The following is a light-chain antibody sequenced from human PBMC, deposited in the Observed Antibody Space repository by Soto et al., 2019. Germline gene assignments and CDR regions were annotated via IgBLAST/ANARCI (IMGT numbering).Light chain of an antibody. CDR3: SSYAGSNTFV. Sequence: QSALTQPPSASGSPGQSVTISCTGTSGDVGGYQYVSWYQQHPGKAPKLMISEVSKRPPGVPDRFSGSKSGITASLTVSGLRPEDEADYYCSSYAGSNTFVFGTGTKVTVL. CDR2: EVS. V-gene: IGLV2-8*01. J-gene: IGLJ1*01. CDR1: SGDVGGYQY.